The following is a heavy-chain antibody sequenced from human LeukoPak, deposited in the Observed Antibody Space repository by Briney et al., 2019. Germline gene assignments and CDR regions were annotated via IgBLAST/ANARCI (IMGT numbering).Heavy chain of an antibody. CDR1: GFTFSSYS. J-gene: IGHJ4*02. Sequence: GGSLRLXCAASGFTFSSYSMNWVRQAPGKGLESVSTITRGGGSTYYADSVKGRFTISRDNSKDTLYLQMNSLRVEDSAVFYCTRDHPDCRGTSCLLFDSWGQGTLVTVSS. D-gene: IGHD2-2*01. V-gene: IGHV3-23*01. CDR3: TRDHPDCRGTSCLLFDS. CDR2: ITRGGGST.